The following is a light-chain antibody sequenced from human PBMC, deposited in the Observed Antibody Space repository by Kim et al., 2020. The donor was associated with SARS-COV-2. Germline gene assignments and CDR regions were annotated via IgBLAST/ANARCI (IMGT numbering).Light chain of an antibody. Sequence: SYELTQPPSVSVSPGQTATITCSGDKLGDRYVFWYQQKPGQSPVVVIYQDTKRPSGIPERFSGSNSGNSATLTISGTQAMDEADYYCQAWDSTSPYVFGTGTKVTVL. V-gene: IGLV3-1*01. CDR2: QDT. CDR1: KLGDRY. J-gene: IGLJ1*01. CDR3: QAWDSTSPYV.